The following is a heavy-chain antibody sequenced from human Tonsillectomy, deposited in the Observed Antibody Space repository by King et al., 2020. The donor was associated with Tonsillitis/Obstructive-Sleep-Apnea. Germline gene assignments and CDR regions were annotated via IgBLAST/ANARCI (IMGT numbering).Heavy chain of an antibody. J-gene: IGHJ4*02. V-gene: IGHV4-59*01. Sequence: VQLQESGPGLVKPSETLSLTCTVSGGSISSYYWSWIRQPPGKGLEWIGYIYYSGSTNYNPSLKSRVTISVDTSKNQFSLKLTSVTAAETAVYFCASGYITGTVDYWGQGTLVTVSS. CDR3: ASGYITGTVDY. D-gene: IGHD1-7*01. CDR1: GGSISSYY. CDR2: IYYSGST.